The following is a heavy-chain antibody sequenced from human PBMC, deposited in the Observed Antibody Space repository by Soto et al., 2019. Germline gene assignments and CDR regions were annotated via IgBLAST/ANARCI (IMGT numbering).Heavy chain of an antibody. CDR3: ARDKRRLQLGGNYDYGMDV. CDR1: GGTFGNSA. J-gene: IGHJ6*02. V-gene: IGHV1-69*12. CDR2: IIPIFPTP. D-gene: IGHD5-12*01. Sequence: QVQLVQSGGEVKKPGSSVTVSCKASGGTFGNSAISWVRQAPGQGLEWMGGIIPIFPTPDYAQKFQGRVTIPADEGPSTADMELTRLRSEETAEYYCARDKRRLQLGGNYDYGMDVWGHGATVTVSS.